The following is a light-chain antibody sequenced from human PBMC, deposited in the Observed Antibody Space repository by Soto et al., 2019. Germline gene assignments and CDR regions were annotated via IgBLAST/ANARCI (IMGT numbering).Light chain of an antibody. J-gene: IGKJ4*01. CDR2: GAS. V-gene: IGKV3-15*01. CDR3: QQYKSWPLT. CDR1: QSVSSN. Sequence: EIVMTQSPATVSVSPGERAILYCTASQSVSSNLAWYHQKFGQAPRLLISGASTRGTGISARFSGVGSGTEFSLTISSLQSEDVGVYYCQQYKSWPLTFGGGTKVEIK.